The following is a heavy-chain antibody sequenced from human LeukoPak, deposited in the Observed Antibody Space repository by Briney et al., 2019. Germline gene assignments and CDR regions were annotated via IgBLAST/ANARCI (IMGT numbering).Heavy chain of an antibody. CDR3: ARVGYWSSTSCYAGALDY. Sequence: SETLSLTCAVSGYSISSGYYWGWIRQPPGKGLEWIGSIYHSGSTYYNPSLKSRVTISVDTSKNQFSLKLSSVTAADTAVYYCARVGYWSSTSCYAGALDYWGQGTLVTVSS. J-gene: IGHJ4*02. V-gene: IGHV4-38-2*01. CDR2: IYHSGST. D-gene: IGHD2-2*03. CDR1: GYSISSGYY.